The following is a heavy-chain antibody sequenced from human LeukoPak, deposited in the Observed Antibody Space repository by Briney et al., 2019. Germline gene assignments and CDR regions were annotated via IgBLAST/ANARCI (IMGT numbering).Heavy chain of an antibody. CDR2: INRDGSST. V-gene: IGHV3-74*01. J-gene: IGHJ4*02. D-gene: IGHD5-18*01. Sequence: GGSLRLSCAASGIIFSNYWMHWVRQAPGKGLVWVSRINRDGSSTSYADSVKGRFTISRDNAKDTLYLQMNSLRAEDTAVYYCARGGGYSYGSFDYWGQGTLVTVSS. CDR1: GIIFSNYW. CDR3: ARGGGYSYGSFDY.